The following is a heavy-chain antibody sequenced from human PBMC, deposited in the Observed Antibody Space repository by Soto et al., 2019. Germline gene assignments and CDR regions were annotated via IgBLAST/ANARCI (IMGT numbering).Heavy chain of an antibody. J-gene: IGHJ4*02. CDR1: GGSISSYY. D-gene: IGHD5-18*01. V-gene: IGHV4-59*01. CDR3: ARSRTGYSYDKYYFDY. CDR2: IYYSGST. Sequence: SETLSLTCTVSGGSISSYYWSWIRQPPGKGLEWIGYIYYSGSTNYNPSLKSRVTISVDTSKNQFSLKLSSVTAADTAVYYCARSRTGYSYDKYYFDYRGQGTLVTVSS.